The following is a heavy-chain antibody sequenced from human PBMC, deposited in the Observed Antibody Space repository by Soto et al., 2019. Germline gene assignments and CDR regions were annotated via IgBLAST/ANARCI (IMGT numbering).Heavy chain of an antibody. CDR2: ISYSGTT. CDR3: ARGRGYSYGLDA. Sequence: SETLSLTCTVSGDSIGSSNNYWGGIRQPPGEGLEWIGFISYSGTTSYSPSLKSRLAISLDTSKNQFSLSLSSVTAADTAVYYCARGRGYSYGLDAWGQGTLVTVSS. CDR1: GDSIGSSNNY. V-gene: IGHV4-30-4*01. J-gene: IGHJ5*02. D-gene: IGHD5-18*01.